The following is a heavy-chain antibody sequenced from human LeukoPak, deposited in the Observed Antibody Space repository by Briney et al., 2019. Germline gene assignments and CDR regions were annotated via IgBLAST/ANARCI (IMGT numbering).Heavy chain of an antibody. Sequence: AGGSLRLSCAASGFTVSSNYMSWVRQAPGKGLEWVSVIYSGGSTYYADSVKGRFTISRDNSKNMLYLQMNRLRAEDTAVYYRARGGGYSGYDSLDYWGQGTLVTVSS. CDR1: GFTVSSNY. CDR3: ARGGGYSGYDSLDY. V-gene: IGHV3-66*02. J-gene: IGHJ4*02. D-gene: IGHD5-12*01. CDR2: IYSGGST.